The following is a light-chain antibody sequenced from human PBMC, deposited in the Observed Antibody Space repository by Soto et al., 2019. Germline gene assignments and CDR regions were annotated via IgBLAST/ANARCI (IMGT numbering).Light chain of an antibody. Sequence: ETVLTQSPGTLSLSPGERATVSCRASQSVSSTHLAWYQHKPGQAPRLLIYGASSRETGLPDTCSGSGSGTEFTLTISRLEPEDFAVYYCEQYDSSPYTFCQGTKQEIK. V-gene: IGKV3-20*01. CDR2: GAS. CDR1: QSVSSTH. J-gene: IGKJ2*01. CDR3: EQYDSSPYT.